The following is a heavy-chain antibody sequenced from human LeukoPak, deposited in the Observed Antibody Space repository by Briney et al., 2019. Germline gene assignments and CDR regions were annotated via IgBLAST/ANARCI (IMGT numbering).Heavy chain of an antibody. D-gene: IGHD1-26*01. V-gene: IGHV3-30*04. Sequence: GGSLRLSCAASGFTFSSYAMHWVRQAPGKGLEWVAVISYDGSNKYYADSVKGRFTISRDNSKNTLYLQMNSLRAEDTAAYYCARPRDYSGSYYGYWGQGTLVTVSS. CDR1: GFTFSSYA. J-gene: IGHJ4*02. CDR3: ARPRDYSGSYYGY. CDR2: ISYDGSNK.